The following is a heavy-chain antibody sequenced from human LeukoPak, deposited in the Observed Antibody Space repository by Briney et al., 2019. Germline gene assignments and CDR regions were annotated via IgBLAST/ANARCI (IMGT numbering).Heavy chain of an antibody. CDR2: MNPNSGNT. V-gene: IGHV1-8*01. D-gene: IGHD3-22*01. Sequence: GASVKVSCKASGYTFTSYDINWVRQATGQGLEWMGWMNPNSGNTGYAQKFQGRVTMTRNTSISKAYMELSSLRSEDTAVYYCARGVRYYYDSSGCNPFDYWGQGTLVTVSS. CDR3: ARGVRYYYDSSGCNPFDY. J-gene: IGHJ4*02. CDR1: GYTFTSYD.